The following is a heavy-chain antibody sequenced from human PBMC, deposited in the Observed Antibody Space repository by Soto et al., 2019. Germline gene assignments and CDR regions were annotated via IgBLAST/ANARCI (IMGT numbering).Heavy chain of an antibody. Sequence: PGGSLRLSCAASGFTFSSYAMHWVRQAPGKGLEWVAVISYDGSNKYYADSVKGRFTISRDNSKNTLYLQMNSLRAEDTAVYYCARDGASLSLYYYYYYGMDGWGQGTTVTVSS. CDR1: GFTFSSYA. J-gene: IGHJ6*02. CDR3: ARDGASLSLYYYYYYGMDG. D-gene: IGHD3-16*01. V-gene: IGHV3-30-3*01. CDR2: ISYDGSNK.